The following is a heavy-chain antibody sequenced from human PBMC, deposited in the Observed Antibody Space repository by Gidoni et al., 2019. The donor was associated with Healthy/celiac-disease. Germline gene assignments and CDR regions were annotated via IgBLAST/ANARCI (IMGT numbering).Heavy chain of an antibody. J-gene: IGHJ4*02. D-gene: IGHD4-4*01. CDR3: ARAGAHSNYEGRHFDY. CDR1: GFTFSSYA. Sequence: QVQLVEAGGGVVQPGRSLRLSCAASGFTFSSYAMHWVRQAPGTGLEWVAVISYDGSNKYYADSVKGRFTISRDNSKNTLYLQMNSLRAEDTAVYYCARAGAHSNYEGRHFDYWGQGTLVTVSS. CDR2: ISYDGSNK. V-gene: IGHV3-30*04.